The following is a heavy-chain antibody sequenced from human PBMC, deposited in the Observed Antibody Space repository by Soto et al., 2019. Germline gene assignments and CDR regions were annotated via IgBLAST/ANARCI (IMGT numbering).Heavy chain of an antibody. J-gene: IGHJ4*02. CDR3: AREWDNKSEHSSGWYDDF. V-gene: IGHV1-18*01. D-gene: IGHD6-19*01. CDR2: ISGYSGHT. CDR1: GYTFSSYG. Sequence: QVQLVQSGAEVKKPGASVKVSCKASGYTFSSYGISWVRQAPGQGLEWMGWISGYSGHTYYAQKFQGRVTMTTDTSTNTVSMDLRSLRSDDTAVYYCAREWDNKSEHSSGWYDDFWGQGTLVTVSS.